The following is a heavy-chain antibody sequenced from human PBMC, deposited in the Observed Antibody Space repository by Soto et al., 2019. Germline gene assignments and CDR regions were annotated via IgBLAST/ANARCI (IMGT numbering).Heavy chain of an antibody. Sequence: QVQLVQSGAEVKKPGASVKVSCKASGYTFTGYYMHWVRQAPGQGLEWMGWINPNSGGTNYAQKCQGRVTMTRDTSISTAYMELSRLRSDDTAVYYCARVLDYYDSSAQKDYWGQGTLVTVSS. D-gene: IGHD3-22*01. CDR1: GYTFTGYY. V-gene: IGHV1-2*02. J-gene: IGHJ4*02. CDR3: ARVLDYYDSSAQKDY. CDR2: INPNSGGT.